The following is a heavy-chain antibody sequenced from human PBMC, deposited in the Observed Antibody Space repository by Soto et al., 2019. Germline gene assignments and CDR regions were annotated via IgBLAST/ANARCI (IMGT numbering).Heavy chain of an antibody. CDR1: GFTVSSNY. D-gene: IGHD3-3*01. J-gene: IGHJ3*02. V-gene: IGHV3-53*01. Sequence: GESLKISCAASGFTVSSNYMSWVRQAPGKGLEWVSVIYSGGSTYYADSVKGRFTISRDNSKNTLYLQMNSLRAEDTAVYYCARDFLEPGAFDIWGQGTMVTVSS. CDR3: ARDFLEPGAFDI. CDR2: IYSGGST.